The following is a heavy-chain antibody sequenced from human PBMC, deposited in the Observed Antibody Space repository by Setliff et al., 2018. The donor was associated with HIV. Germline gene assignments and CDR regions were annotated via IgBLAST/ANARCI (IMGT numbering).Heavy chain of an antibody. Sequence: PSETLSLTCTVSGGSISTGGYYWSWIRQHPGKGLESIGYIYNSGGTYYNPSLKSRITMSIDTSKNQFSLKLNSVTAADTAVYFCARASRWGSIPFDIWGQGTMVTVSS. CDR3: ARASRWGSIPFDI. CDR2: IYNSGGT. J-gene: IGHJ3*02. V-gene: IGHV4-31*03. D-gene: IGHD2-21*01. CDR1: GGSISTGGYY.